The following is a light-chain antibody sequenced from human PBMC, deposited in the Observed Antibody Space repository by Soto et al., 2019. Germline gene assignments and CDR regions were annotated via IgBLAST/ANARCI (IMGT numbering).Light chain of an antibody. V-gene: IGKV3-20*01. Sequence: EIVLTQSPGTLSLSPGERATLSCRASQSFSNNYLAWYQQKPGQAPRLLIYGASSRATGIPDRFSGSGSGTDFTLTISRLEPEDFAVYYCQQYGSSRWTFGQGTKVDIK. CDR2: GAS. J-gene: IGKJ1*01. CDR3: QQYGSSRWT. CDR1: QSFSNNY.